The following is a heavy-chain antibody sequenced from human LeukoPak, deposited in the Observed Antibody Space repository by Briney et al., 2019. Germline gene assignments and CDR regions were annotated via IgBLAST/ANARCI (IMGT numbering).Heavy chain of an antibody. CDR1: GLTFSTYS. V-gene: IGHV3-23*01. CDR3: AKDVAPDSGWDLDY. CDR2: IYNSGAKI. J-gene: IGHJ4*02. Sequence: GGSLRLSCAVSGLTFSTYSMTWVRQGPGKGLEWVSSIYNSGAKIFYADSVKGRFTISRNNSKNMLYLQMNSLRVEDTAVYYCAKDVAPDSGWDLDYWGQGTLVTVSS. D-gene: IGHD6-19*01.